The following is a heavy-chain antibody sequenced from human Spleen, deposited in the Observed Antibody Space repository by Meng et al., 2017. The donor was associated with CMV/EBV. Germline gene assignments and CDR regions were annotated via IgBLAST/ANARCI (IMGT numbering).Heavy chain of an antibody. CDR1: GGSFSGYY. J-gene: IGHJ4*02. CDR2: INHSGST. Sequence: LYLPGAVYGGSFSGYYWSWIRQTPGKGLEWVGEINHSGSTNYSPSLKSRVTISVDTSKNQFSLKLSSVTAADTAVYYCARGPLFDYWGQGSLVTVSS. CDR3: ARGPLFDY. V-gene: IGHV4-34*01.